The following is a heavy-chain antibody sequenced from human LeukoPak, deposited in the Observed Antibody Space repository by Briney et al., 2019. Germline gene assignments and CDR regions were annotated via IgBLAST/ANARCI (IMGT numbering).Heavy chain of an antibody. Sequence: GASVKVSCKASGGTFSSYAISWVRQAPGQGLEWMGWINPNSGGTNYAQKFQGWVTMTRDTSISTAYMELSRLRSDDTAVYYCARDIRNYYYYGMDVWGQGTTVTVSS. CDR3: ARDIRNYYYYGMDV. CDR1: GGTFSSYA. D-gene: IGHD3-3*01. CDR2: INPNSGGT. V-gene: IGHV1-2*04. J-gene: IGHJ6*02.